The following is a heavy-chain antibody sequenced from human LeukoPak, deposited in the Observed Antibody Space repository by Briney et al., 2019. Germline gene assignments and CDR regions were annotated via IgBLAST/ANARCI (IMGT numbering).Heavy chain of an antibody. D-gene: IGHD1-26*01. V-gene: IGHV4-39*07. CDR1: GGSISSSSYY. CDR3: ARDLGYSGSYGRGDY. J-gene: IGHJ4*02. CDR2: IYYSGST. Sequence: SETLSLTCTVSGGSISSSSYYWGWIRQPPGKGLEWIGSIYYSGSTYYNPSLKSRVTISVDTSKNQFSLKLSSVTAADTAVYYCARDLGYSGSYGRGDYWGQRTLVTVSS.